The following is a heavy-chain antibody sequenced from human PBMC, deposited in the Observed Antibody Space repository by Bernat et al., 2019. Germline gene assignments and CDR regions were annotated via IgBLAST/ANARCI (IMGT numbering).Heavy chain of an antibody. CDR1: GGSISSYY. V-gene: IGHV4-59*01. D-gene: IGHD4-17*01. CDR2: IYYSGST. J-gene: IGHJ3*02. Sequence: QVQLQESGPGLVKPSETLSLTCTVSGGSISSYYWSWIRQPPGKGLEWIGYIYYSGSTNYNPSHKSRVPISVHPSTNQCSLKLSSVTAADTAVYYCARDDYGDTDAFDIWGQGTRVTVSS. CDR3: ARDDYGDTDAFDI.